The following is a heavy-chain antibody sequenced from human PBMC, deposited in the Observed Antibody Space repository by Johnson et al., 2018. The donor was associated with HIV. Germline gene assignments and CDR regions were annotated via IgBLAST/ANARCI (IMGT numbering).Heavy chain of an antibody. J-gene: IGHJ3*02. Sequence: VQVVESGGGVVRPGGSLRLSCAASGFTFDDYGMSWVRQAPGKGLEWVSGIYWNGGRTVYAASVKGRFTISRDNATNSLYLQMTSLRVEDTAVYYCAKEYLGRWAHDYYDSSGSDDAFDIWGQGTMVTVSS. CDR1: GFTFDDYG. V-gene: IGHV3-20*04. CDR2: IYWNGGRT. D-gene: IGHD3-22*01. CDR3: AKEYLGRWAHDYYDSSGSDDAFDI.